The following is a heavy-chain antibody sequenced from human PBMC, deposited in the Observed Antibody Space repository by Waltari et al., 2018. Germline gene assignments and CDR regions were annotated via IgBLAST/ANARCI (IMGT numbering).Heavy chain of an antibody. V-gene: IGHV1-2*02. D-gene: IGHD2-21*01. CDR1: SNLIPEHF. CDR2: VNPRGGAT. CDR3: AREYCGGECRLFDF. Sequence: LVQSGAEVMKPGTSVKVSCKVSSNLIPEHFIHWPRQAPGQGLEWMGGVNPRGGATNFAQRFRGRITVTWDTSLSTSYLGLSGLSSDDTAIYYCAREYCGGECRLFDFWGQGTLVTVSS. J-gene: IGHJ4*02.